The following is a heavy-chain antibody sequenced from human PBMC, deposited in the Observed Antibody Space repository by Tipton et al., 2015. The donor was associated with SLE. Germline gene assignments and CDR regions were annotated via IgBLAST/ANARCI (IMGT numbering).Heavy chain of an antibody. CDR2: ISNSEST. D-gene: IGHD1-1*01. Sequence: GASINNYHWSWIRQPPGKGLEWVGSISNSESTNYNPSLKSRVTISAGTSKNQFSLKLNSVTTADTALYYCARVAPTEVFDYWGQGTLVTVSS. V-gene: IGHV4-59*01. J-gene: IGHJ4*02. CDR1: GASINNYH. CDR3: ARVAPTEVFDY.